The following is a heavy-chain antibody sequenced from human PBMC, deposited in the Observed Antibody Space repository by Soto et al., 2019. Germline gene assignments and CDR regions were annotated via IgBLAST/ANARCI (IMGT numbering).Heavy chain of an antibody. CDR2: INHSGST. D-gene: IGHD1-26*01. CDR1: GGSFSGYY. V-gene: IGHV4-34*01. CDR3: AIVGAGLGREAYYYYGMDV. Sequence: PSETLSLTCAVYGGSFSGYYWSWIRQPPGKGLEWIGEINHSGSTNYNPSLKSRVTISVDTSKNQFFLKLSSVTAADTAVYYCAIVGAGLGREAYYYYGMDVWGQGTTVTVSS. J-gene: IGHJ6*02.